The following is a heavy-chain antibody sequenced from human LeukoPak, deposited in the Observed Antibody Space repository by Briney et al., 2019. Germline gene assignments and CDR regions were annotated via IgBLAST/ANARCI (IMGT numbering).Heavy chain of an antibody. CDR2: INQDGRAQ. D-gene: IGHD3-22*01. CDR1: GFTFSNYW. J-gene: IGHJ4*02. V-gene: IGHV3-7*01. Sequence: PGGSLRLSCVASGFTFSNYWMQWVRQAPGKGLEWVANINQDGRAQYYVDSVKGRFTISKDSAKNSLYLQMNSLRAEDTAVYYCARGLGYYYDSSGYYAFDYWGQGTLVTVSS. CDR3: ARGLGYYYDSSGYYAFDY.